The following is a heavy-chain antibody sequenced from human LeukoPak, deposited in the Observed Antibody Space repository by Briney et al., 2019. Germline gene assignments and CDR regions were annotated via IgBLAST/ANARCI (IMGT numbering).Heavy chain of an antibody. J-gene: IGHJ3*02. Sequence: PSETLSLTCTVSGGSISSYYWSWIRQPPGKGLEWIGYIYYSGGTNYNPSLKSRVTISVDTSKNQFSLKLSSVTATDTAVYYCARDPSRGYSGYVAFDIWGQGTMVTVSS. V-gene: IGHV4-59*01. CDR2: IYYSGGT. CDR1: GGSISSYY. D-gene: IGHD5-12*01. CDR3: ARDPSRGYSGYVAFDI.